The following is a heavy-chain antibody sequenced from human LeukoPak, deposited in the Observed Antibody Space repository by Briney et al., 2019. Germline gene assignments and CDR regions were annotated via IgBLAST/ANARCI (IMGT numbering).Heavy chain of an antibody. Sequence: GGSLRLSCAASGFTFNSYAMSWVRQAPGKGLEWVSAIRGSGGGTYYADSVKGRFTISRDNSKNTLYLQMNSLRAEDTAVYYCASCGDGYNYFDYWGQGTLVTISS. CDR3: ASCGDGYNYFDY. J-gene: IGHJ4*02. D-gene: IGHD5-24*01. CDR1: GFTFNSYA. V-gene: IGHV3-23*01. CDR2: IRGSGGGT.